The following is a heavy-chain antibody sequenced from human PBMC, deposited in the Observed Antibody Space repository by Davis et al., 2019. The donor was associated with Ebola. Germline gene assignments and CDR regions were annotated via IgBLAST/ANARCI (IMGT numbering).Heavy chain of an antibody. CDR2: INPNSGDT. D-gene: IGHD2-2*01. J-gene: IGHJ4*02. V-gene: IGHV1-2*06. CDR1: GYKFSSYV. Sequence: ASVKVSCKASGYKFSSYVMSWLRQAPGQGLEWMGRINPNSGDTNYAQKFQGRVTMTRDTSISTAYMELSRLRSDDTAVYYCAREANQLLSYWGQGTLVTVSS. CDR3: AREANQLLSY.